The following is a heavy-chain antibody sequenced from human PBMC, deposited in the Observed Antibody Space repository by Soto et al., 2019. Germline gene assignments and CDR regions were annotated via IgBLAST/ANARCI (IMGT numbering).Heavy chain of an antibody. Sequence: ASVKVTCKASGYTFTSCAMRWVRQAPGQRLEWMGWINAGNGNTKYSQKFQGRVTITRDTSASTAYMELSSLRSEDTAVYYCASGTQSTYYDILTGYYVIWGQGTLVTVSS. CDR1: GYTFTSCA. CDR3: ASGTQSTYYDILTGYYVI. CDR2: INAGNGNT. V-gene: IGHV1-3*01. D-gene: IGHD3-9*01. J-gene: IGHJ4*02.